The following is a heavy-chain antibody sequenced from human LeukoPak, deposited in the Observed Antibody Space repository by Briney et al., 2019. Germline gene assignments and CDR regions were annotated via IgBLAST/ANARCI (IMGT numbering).Heavy chain of an antibody. CDR3: ARDLDGYRSGNGA. V-gene: IGHV3-53*01. CDR1: GFSVTNNY. D-gene: IGHD5-12*01. J-gene: IGHJ5*02. Sequence: QAGGSLRLSCAVSGFSVTNNYMSWVRQAPGKGLEWVSVFYVGGATYYADSVKGRFTISRDNAKNTLYLQLNSLRAEDTAVYYCARDLDGYRSGNGAWGQGTLVTVSS. CDR2: FYVGGAT.